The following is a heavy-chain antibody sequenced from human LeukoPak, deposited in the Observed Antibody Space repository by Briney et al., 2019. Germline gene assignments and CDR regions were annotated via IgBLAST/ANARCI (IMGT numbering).Heavy chain of an antibody. D-gene: IGHD5/OR15-5a*01. J-gene: IGHJ4*02. Sequence: WVRQPPGKGLEWIGSIYYSGSTYYNPSLKSRVTISVDTSKNQFSLKLSSVTAADTAVYYCARGLIDYWGQGTLVTVSS. V-gene: IGHV4-39*07. CDR3: ARGLIDY. CDR2: IYYSGST.